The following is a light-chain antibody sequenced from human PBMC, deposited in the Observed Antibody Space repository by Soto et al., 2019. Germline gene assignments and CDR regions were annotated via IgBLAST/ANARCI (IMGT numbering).Light chain of an antibody. CDR1: QDIGNF. V-gene: IGKV1-27*01. J-gene: IGKJ4*01. CDR2: AAS. CDR3: QQYYSYPLT. Sequence: DIQMTQSPSSLSAFVGDRVTITCRASQDIGNFLAWYQQKPGKVPKLLIYAASTLQSGVPSRFSGSGSGTDFTLTISSLQPEDVATYYCQQYYSYPLTFGGGTKVEIK.